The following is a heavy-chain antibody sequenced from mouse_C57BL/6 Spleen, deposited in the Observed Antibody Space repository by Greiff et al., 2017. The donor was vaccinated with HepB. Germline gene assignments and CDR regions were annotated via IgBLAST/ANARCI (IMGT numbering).Heavy chain of an antibody. Sequence: EVQRVESEGGLVQPGSSMKLSCTASGFTFSDYYMAWVRQVPEKGLEWVANINYDGSSTYYLDSLKSRFIISRDNAKNILYLQMSSLKSEDTATYYCARDRWDRYFDVWGTGTTVTVSS. CDR3: ARDRWDRYFDV. CDR1: GFTFSDYY. V-gene: IGHV5-16*01. CDR2: INYDGSST. D-gene: IGHD3-3*01. J-gene: IGHJ1*03.